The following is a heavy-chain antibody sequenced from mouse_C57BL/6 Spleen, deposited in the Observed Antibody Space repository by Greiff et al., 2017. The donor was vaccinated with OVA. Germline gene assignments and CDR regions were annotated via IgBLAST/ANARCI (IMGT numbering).Heavy chain of an antibody. V-gene: IGHV5-6*01. CDR1: GFTFSSYG. CDR2: ISSGGSYT. CDR3: ASHDGYWYFDV. Sequence: EVQLVESGGDLVKPGGSLKLSCAASGFTFSSYGMSWVRQTPDKRLEWVATISSGGSYTDYPDSVKGRFTLSRDNAKNTLYLQMSSLKSEDTAMYYCASHDGYWYFDVWGTGTTVTVSS. J-gene: IGHJ1*03. D-gene: IGHD2-3*01.